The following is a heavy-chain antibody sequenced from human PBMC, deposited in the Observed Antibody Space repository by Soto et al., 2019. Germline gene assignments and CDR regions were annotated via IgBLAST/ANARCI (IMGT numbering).Heavy chain of an antibody. CDR1: GGSISSGGYY. CDR3: ARAPPYYYDSSGLLLHFDY. J-gene: IGHJ4*02. D-gene: IGHD3-22*01. CDR2: IYYSGST. V-gene: IGHV4-31*03. Sequence: SETLSLTCTVSGGSISSGGYYWSWIRQHPGKGLEWIGYIYYSGSTYYNPSLKSRVTISVDTSKNQFSLKLSSVTAADTAVYYCARAPPYYYDSSGLLLHFDYWGRGTLVTVSS.